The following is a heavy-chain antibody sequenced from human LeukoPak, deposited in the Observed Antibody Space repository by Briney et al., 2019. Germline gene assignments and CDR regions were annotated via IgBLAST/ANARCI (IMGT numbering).Heavy chain of an antibody. J-gene: IGHJ6*03. CDR2: IYTSGST. V-gene: IGHV4-4*07. CDR3: ARGRYESTRLSAYYYYYMDV. CDR1: GGSMSSYY. D-gene: IGHD1-14*01. Sequence: SETPSLTCTVSGGSMSSYYWSWIRQPAGKGLEWIGRIYTSGSTIYNPSLKSRVTMSVDTSKNQFSLKLSSVTAADTAVYYCARGRYESTRLSAYYYYYMDVWGKGTTVTVSS.